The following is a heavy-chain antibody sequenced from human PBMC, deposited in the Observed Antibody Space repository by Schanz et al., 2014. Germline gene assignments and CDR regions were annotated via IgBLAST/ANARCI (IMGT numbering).Heavy chain of an antibody. CDR2: IGYDGSEK. CDR1: GFTFSSYG. D-gene: IGHD3-10*01. J-gene: IGHJ4*02. V-gene: IGHV3-33*08. CDR3: ARGPIPIQGVPMDF. Sequence: QVQLVESGGGVVQPGRSLRLSCAVSGFTFSSYGMNWVRQAPGKGLEWVANIGYDGSEKYYVDSVKGRFTISRDNSKDTLYLQMSGLTPEDTAVYYCARGPIPIQGVPMDFWGQGTLVTVSS.